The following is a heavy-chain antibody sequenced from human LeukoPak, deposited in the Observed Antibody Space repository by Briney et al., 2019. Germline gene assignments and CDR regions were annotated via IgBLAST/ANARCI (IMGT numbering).Heavy chain of an antibody. V-gene: IGHV4-39*07. J-gene: IGHJ4*02. D-gene: IGHD3-22*01. CDR3: ARPRNDSSGYYYEKLYYFDY. CDR1: GGSVSSGSYY. Sequence: SETLSLTCTVSGGSVSSGSYYWSWIRQPPGKGLEWIGEINHSGSTNYNPSLKSRVTISVDTSKNQFSLKLSSVTAADTAVYYCARPRNDSSGYYYEKLYYFDYWGQGTLVTVSS. CDR2: INHSGST.